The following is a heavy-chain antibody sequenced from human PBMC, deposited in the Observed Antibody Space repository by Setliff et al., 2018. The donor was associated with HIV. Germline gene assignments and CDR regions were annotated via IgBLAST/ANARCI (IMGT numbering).Heavy chain of an antibody. CDR2: MSTYNGNT. CDR3: ARRGVPQQIDLDS. J-gene: IGHJ5*01. Sequence: ASVKVSCKASGYTFTSYDISWVRQAPGQGLEWMGWMSTYNGNTNYAQKVQGRVTMTTDTSTSTAYMELRSLRSDDTAVYYCARRGVPQQIDLDSWGHGTLVTVSS. V-gene: IGHV1-18*01. D-gene: IGHD3-10*01. CDR1: GYTFTSYD.